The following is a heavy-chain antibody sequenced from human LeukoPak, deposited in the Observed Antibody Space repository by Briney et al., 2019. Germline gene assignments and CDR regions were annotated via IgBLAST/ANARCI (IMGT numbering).Heavy chain of an antibody. D-gene: IGHD2-15*01. CDR3: ARGDGGGSYYYYYMDV. Sequence: ASVKVSCKASGYTFTSYAMNWVRQAPGQGLEWVGWMNPNSGNTGYAQKFQGRVTMTRDTSTSTVYMELSRLRSEDTAVYYCARGDGGGSYYYYYMDVWGKGTTVTISS. CDR2: MNPNSGNT. CDR1: GYTFTSYA. V-gene: IGHV1-8*02. J-gene: IGHJ6*03.